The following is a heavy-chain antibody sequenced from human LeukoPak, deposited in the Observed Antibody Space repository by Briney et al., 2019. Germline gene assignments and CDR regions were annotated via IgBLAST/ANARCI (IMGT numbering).Heavy chain of an antibody. V-gene: IGHV1-2*02. CDR2: INPNSGGT. CDR1: GYTFTGYY. CDR3: ARDSVTTGKVYYYYMDV. J-gene: IGHJ6*03. Sequence: ASVKVSCKASGYTFTGYYMHWVRQAPGQGLEWMGWINPNSGGTNYAQKFQGRVTMTRDTSISTAYMELSRLRSDDTAVYYCARDSVTTGKVYYYYMDVWGKGTTVTISS. D-gene: IGHD4-17*01.